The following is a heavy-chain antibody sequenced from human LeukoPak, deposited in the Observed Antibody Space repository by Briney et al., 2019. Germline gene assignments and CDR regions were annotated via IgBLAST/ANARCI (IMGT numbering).Heavy chain of an antibody. Sequence: GASVKVSCKASGGTLSSYAISWVRQAPGQGLEWMGGIIPIFGTANYAQKFQGRVTITADESTSTAHMELSSLRSEDTAVYYCARSEVRGVPSYYFDYWGQGTLVTVSS. V-gene: IGHV1-69*13. CDR1: GGTLSSYA. D-gene: IGHD3-10*01. J-gene: IGHJ4*02. CDR2: IIPIFGTA. CDR3: ARSEVRGVPSYYFDY.